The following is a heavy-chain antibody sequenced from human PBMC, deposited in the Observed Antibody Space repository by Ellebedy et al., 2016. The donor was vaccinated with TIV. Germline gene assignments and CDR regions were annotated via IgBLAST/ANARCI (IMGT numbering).Heavy chain of an antibody. CDR2: ISASGSSA. CDR3: AKDVSVGTTQSFYGMDV. J-gene: IGHJ6*02. V-gene: IGHV3-23*01. CDR1: GLTFSNNA. Sequence: PGGSLRLSCAASGLTFSNNAMSWVRQAPGKGLEWVSGISASGSSAYYADSVKGRFTISRDNSKNKLYLRMDSLRVEDTAIYYCAKDVSVGTTQSFYGMDVWGQGTTVTVSS. D-gene: IGHD1-7*01.